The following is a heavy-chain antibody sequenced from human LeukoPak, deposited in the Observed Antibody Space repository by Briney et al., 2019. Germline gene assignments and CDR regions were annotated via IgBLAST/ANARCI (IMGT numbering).Heavy chain of an antibody. CDR3: ARERGEELLHAFDI. CDR2: ISYDGSNK. J-gene: IGHJ3*02. D-gene: IGHD1-26*01. V-gene: IGHV3-30*03. CDR1: GFTFSSYG. Sequence: GGSLRLSCAASGFTFSSYGMHWVRQAPGKGLEWVAVISYDGSNKYYVDSVKGRFTISRDNSKNTLYLQMNSLRAEDTAVYYCARERGEELLHAFDIWGQGTMVTVSS.